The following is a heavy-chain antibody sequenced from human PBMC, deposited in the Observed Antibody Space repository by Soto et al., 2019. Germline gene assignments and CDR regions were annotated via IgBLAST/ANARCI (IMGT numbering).Heavy chain of an antibody. V-gene: IGHV3-73*01. J-gene: IGHJ4*02. CDR2: IRSKDDDYAT. CDR3: AYTSVAAEGGY. Sequence: EVQLVESGGGLVKPGGSLKLSCATSGFTFSGYSMHWVRQASGQGLEWVGRIRSKDDDYATAYAASVKGRFTVSRDDSQSTAYLQMNSLRIEDTAGYHCAYTSVAAEGGYWGQGTRVTASS. D-gene: IGHD1-20*01. CDR1: GFTFSGYS.